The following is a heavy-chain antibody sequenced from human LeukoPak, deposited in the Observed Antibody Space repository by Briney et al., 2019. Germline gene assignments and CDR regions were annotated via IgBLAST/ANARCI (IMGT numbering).Heavy chain of an antibody. J-gene: IGHJ5*02. CDR3: ARSRPIPLLYCSGGSCGWFDP. Sequence: SETLSLTCAVSGGSISSSNWWSWVRQPPGKGLEWIGEIYHSGSTNYNPSLKSRVTISVDKSKNQFSLKLSSVTAADTAVYYCARSRPIPLLYCSGGSCGWFDPWGQGTLVTVSS. CDR1: GGSISSSNW. D-gene: IGHD2-15*01. CDR2: IYHSGST. V-gene: IGHV4-4*02.